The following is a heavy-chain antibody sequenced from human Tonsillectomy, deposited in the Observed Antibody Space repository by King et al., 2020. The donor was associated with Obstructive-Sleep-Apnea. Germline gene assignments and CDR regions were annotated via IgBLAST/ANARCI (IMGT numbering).Heavy chain of an antibody. D-gene: IGHD4-23*01. V-gene: IGHV3-23*04. CDR1: GFTFHSYA. CDR3: AKKPVPGGNSGWFDP. CDR2: ISGSGGGT. Sequence: VQLVQSGGGLVQPGGSLRLSCVASGFTFHSYAMSWVRQAPGKGLEWVSGISGSGGGTYYADSVKGRFTISRDNSKNTLYLQMNSLRAEDTAVYYCAKKPVPGGNSGWFDPWGQGTLVTVSS. J-gene: IGHJ5*02.